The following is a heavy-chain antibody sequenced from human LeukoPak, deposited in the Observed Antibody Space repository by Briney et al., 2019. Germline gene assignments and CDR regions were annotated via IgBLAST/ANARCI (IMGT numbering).Heavy chain of an antibody. V-gene: IGHV3-7*01. CDR1: GFIFNTCW. Sequence: GGSLRLSCAASGFIFNTCWMSWVRQAPGKGLEWVTNINQHGNDRRYADSVKGRFTISRDNAKNSLYLQMNSLRAEDTAVYYCARDFPALKYCSSTSCYYGMDVWGQGTTVTVSS. CDR3: ARDFPALKYCSSTSCYYGMDV. CDR2: INQHGNDR. D-gene: IGHD2-2*01. J-gene: IGHJ6*02.